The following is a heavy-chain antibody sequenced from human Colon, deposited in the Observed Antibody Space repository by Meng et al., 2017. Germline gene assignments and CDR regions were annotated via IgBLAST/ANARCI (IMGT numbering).Heavy chain of an antibody. V-gene: IGHV7-4-1*02. CDR1: GYSFRTYA. CDR3: VRHNGDSDFDY. J-gene: IGHJ4*02. Sequence: QVQLVQSGSELKKPGASVKVSCKASGYSFRTYAINWVRLAPGQGLQWMGWINMYTADPSYVEGFAGRFVFSLDISVSTAYLQITSLKAEDTAIYFCVRHNGDSDFDYWGQGTLVTVSS. CDR2: INMYTADP. D-gene: IGHD2-21*02.